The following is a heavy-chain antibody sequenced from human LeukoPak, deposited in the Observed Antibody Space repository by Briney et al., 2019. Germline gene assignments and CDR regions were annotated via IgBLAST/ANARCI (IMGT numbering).Heavy chain of an antibody. CDR3: ANGGYCSVTSCYPKWFDP. CDR1: GGSISSYH. Sequence: SETLSLTCTVSGGSISSYHWSWIRQPPGKGLEWIGYIYHSGSTNYNPSLKSRVTMSVDTSKNRFSLKLRSVTAADTAVYYCANGGYCSVTSCYPKWFDPWGQGTLVTVSS. J-gene: IGHJ5*02. D-gene: IGHD2-2*01. V-gene: IGHV4-59*01. CDR2: IYHSGST.